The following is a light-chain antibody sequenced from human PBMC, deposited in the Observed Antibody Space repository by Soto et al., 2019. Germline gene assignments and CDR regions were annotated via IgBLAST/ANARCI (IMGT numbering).Light chain of an antibody. J-gene: IGLJ2*01. CDR1: SSNIGAGYD. CDR3: QSYDSRLSAYVV. V-gene: IGLV1-40*01. CDR2: GNS. Sequence: QPVLTQPPSVSGAPGQRVTISCTGSSSNIGAGYDVHWYQQLPGTAPKLLIYGNSNRPSGVPDRFSGSKSGTSASLAIIGLQAEDEADYYCQSYDSRLSAYVVFGEGTKVTVL.